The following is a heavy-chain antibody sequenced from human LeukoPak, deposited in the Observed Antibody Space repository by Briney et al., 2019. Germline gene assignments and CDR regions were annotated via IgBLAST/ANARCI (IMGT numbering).Heavy chain of an antibody. D-gene: IGHD1-1*01. V-gene: IGHV3-11*06. J-gene: IGHJ4*02. CDR1: GFTFTDSY. CDR3: ARDPRTVRI. CDR2: ISGSGDDT. Sequence: PGGSLRLSCAASGFTFTDSYMTWVRQAPGKGLEWLSYISGSGDDTNYADSVRGRFTISGDNAKNSLYLQMNSLRVEDTAVYYCARDPRTVRIWGQGTLVTVSS.